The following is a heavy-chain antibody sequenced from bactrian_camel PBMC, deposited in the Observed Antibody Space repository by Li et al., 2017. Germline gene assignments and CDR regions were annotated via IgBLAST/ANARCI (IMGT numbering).Heavy chain of an antibody. Sequence: HVQLVESGGGSVQAGGSLRLSCAASGFTVSGNCVGWFRQAPGKEHEGVAAIGSDGTTNYADSVKGRFTVSKDNAKTTLYLRMTSLKPEDTAMYYCAADRRRGGSCYAVITAEYHYWGQGTQVTVS. V-gene: IGHV3S53*01. D-gene: IGHD2*01. CDR2: IGSDGTT. CDR1: GFTVSGNC. J-gene: IGHJ4*01. CDR3: AADRRRGGSCYAVITAEYHY.